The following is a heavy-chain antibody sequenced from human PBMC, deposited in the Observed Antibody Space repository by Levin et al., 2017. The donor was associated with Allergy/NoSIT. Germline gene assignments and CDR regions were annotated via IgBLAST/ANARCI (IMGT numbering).Heavy chain of an antibody. Sequence: PGGSLRLSCAASGFTFRSYSMNWVRQAPGKGLEWLSYISDSSNMIYYADSVKGRFTISRDNAKNSLYLQMNSLRADDTAVYYCVRDYHDVWSGYYPDAFDIWGRGTVVTVSS. J-gene: IGHJ3*02. CDR3: VRDYHDVWSGYYPDAFDI. D-gene: IGHD3-3*01. CDR1: GFTFRSYS. V-gene: IGHV3-48*01. CDR2: ISDSSNMI.